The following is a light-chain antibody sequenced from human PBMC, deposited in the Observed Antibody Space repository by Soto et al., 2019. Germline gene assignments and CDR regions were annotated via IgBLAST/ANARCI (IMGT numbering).Light chain of an antibody. J-gene: IGKJ2*01. V-gene: IGKV1-39*01. CDR1: QSINTN. CDR2: AAS. CDR3: QKSYNMPA. Sequence: DIQMTQSPSSLSASVGDKVTITCRASQSINTNLNWYQQKPGKAPKLLIFAASNLRTGAPSRFRGSGSGTEFTLTISSLQPEDFATYFCQKSYNMPAFGQGTKVDIK.